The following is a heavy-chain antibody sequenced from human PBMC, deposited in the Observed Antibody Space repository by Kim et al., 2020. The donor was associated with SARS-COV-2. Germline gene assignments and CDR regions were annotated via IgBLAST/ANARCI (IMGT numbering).Heavy chain of an antibody. D-gene: IGHD3-10*01. Sequence: GGSLRLSCAASGFTFSSYGMHWVRQAPGKGLEWVAVISYDGSNKYYADSVKGRFTISRDNSKNTLYLQMNSLRAEDTAVYYCATQVRLWFGELWGPFGMDVWGQGTTVTVSS. CDR2: ISYDGSNK. CDR3: ATQVRLWFGELWGPFGMDV. J-gene: IGHJ6*02. CDR1: GFTFSSYG. V-gene: IGHV3-30*03.